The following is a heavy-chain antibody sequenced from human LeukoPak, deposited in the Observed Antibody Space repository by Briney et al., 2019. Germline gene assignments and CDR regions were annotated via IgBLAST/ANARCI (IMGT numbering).Heavy chain of an antibody. J-gene: IGHJ3*02. V-gene: IGHV3-53*01. D-gene: IGHD6-13*01. CDR1: GFTVSSNY. Sequence: GGSLRLSCAASGFTVSSNYMSWVRQAPGKGLEWVSVIYSGGSTYYADSAKGRFTISRDNSKNTLYLQMNSLRAEDTAVYYCARAPSDRIAAAGDDAFDIWGQGTMVTVSS. CDR2: IYSGGST. CDR3: ARAPSDRIAAAGDDAFDI.